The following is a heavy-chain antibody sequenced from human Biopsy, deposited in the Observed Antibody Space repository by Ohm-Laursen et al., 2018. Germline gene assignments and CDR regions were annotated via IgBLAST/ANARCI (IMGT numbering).Heavy chain of an antibody. J-gene: IGHJ2*01. CDR3: ASAGYNPDWNFDL. CDR2: IYFTGRT. Sequence: PGTLSLTCTVSGGPIDSYYWSWIRQPPGKALEWIGYIYFTGRTSYNPSLKSRVTMSVNTSKKQFSLRPSSVTAADTAVYYCASAGYNPDWNFDLWGRGTRVTVSS. CDR1: GGPIDSYY. V-gene: IGHV4-59*08. D-gene: IGHD5-24*01.